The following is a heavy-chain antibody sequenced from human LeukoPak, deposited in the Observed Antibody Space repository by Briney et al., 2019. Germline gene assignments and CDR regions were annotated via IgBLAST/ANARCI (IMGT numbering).Heavy chain of an antibody. V-gene: IGHV3-53*01. D-gene: IGHD5-12*01. Sequence: GGSLRLSCAASGFTVSSNYMSWVRQAPGKGLEWVSVIYSGGGTYYADSVKGRLTISRDNSKNTLYLQMNSLRAEDTAVYYCARDRHGGDRYRVDPWGQGTLVTVSS. CDR2: IYSGGGT. CDR3: ARDRHGGDRYRVDP. J-gene: IGHJ5*02. CDR1: GFTVSSNY.